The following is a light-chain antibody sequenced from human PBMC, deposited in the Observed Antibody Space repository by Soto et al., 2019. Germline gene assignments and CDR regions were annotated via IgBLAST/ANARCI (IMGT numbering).Light chain of an antibody. Sequence: DIQMTQSPSTLSASVGDRVTITCRASQSISSWLAWYQQKPGKAPKLLIYDASSLESGVPSRFSGSGSGTEFTLTISSLQPDDFATYYCQPYNSSPSFGQGTKVEIK. CDR1: QSISSW. CDR2: DAS. V-gene: IGKV1-5*01. CDR3: QPYNSSPS. J-gene: IGKJ1*01.